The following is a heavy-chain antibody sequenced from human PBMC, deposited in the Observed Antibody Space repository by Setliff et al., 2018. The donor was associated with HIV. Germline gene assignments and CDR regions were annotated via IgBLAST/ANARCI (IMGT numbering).Heavy chain of an antibody. CDR3: ARAIPDYGDYYFDY. J-gene: IGHJ4*02. V-gene: IGHV1-8*02. D-gene: IGHD4-17*01. Sequence: GASVKVSCKSSGYTFTNYDINWVRQAAGQGLEWMGWMNPNSGNTGYAQKFQGRVTMTRSTSITTAYMELSSLRSEDTAVYYCARAIPDYGDYYFDYWGQGTLVTVS. CDR1: GYTFTNYD. CDR2: MNPNSGNT.